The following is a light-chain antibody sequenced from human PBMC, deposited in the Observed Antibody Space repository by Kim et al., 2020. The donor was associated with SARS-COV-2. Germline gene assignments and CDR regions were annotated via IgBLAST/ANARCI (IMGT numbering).Light chain of an antibody. Sequence: SPGQTTSITCSGDKLGDKYVCWYQQRPGQSPVLVIYRDDKRPSGIPERFSGTNSGNTATLTISGTQAMDEADYYCQAWDSRTAVFGGGTQLTVL. CDR3: QAWDSRTAV. V-gene: IGLV3-1*01. J-gene: IGLJ2*01. CDR2: RDD. CDR1: KLGDKY.